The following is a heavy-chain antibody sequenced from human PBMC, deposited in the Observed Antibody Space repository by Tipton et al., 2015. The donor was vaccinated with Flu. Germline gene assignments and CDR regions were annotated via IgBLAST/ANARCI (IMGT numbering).Heavy chain of an antibody. CDR2: IGTAGDT. D-gene: IGHD2-15*01. J-gene: IGHJ4*02. CDR1: GFTFSSYD. V-gene: IGHV3-13*01. Sequence: SLRLSCAASGFTFSSYDMHWVRQATGKGLEWVSAIGTAGDTYYPGSVKGRFTISRENAKNSLYLQMNSLRAGDTAVYYCARSRRDSVVRVYYFDYWGQGTLVTVSS. CDR3: ARSRRDSVVRVYYFDY.